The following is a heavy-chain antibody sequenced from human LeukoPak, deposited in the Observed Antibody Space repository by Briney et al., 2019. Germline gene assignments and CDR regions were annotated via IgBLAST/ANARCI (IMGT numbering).Heavy chain of an antibody. CDR2: IYYSGDT. J-gene: IGHJ6*02. D-gene: IGHD6-19*01. CDR1: GGSISNSYY. V-gene: IGHV4-39*07. Sequence: PSETLSLTCTVSGGSISNSYYWGWIRQPPGKRLEWIGSIYYSGDTYYNPSLKSRVTVSMDTSKNQVSLRLSSVTAADTAVYYCARGLRGGWYETSYYYYGMDVWGQGTTVTVSS. CDR3: ARGLRGGWYETSYYYYGMDV.